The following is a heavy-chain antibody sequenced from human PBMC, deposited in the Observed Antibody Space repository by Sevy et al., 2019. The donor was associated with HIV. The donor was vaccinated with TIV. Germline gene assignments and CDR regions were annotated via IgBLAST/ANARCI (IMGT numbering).Heavy chain of an antibody. J-gene: IGHJ1*01. D-gene: IGHD6-19*01. V-gene: IGHV3-23*01. CDR1: GFTYSSYA. CDR2: ISGSGGST. CDR3: AKDCSSGWRAEYFQH. Sequence: GGSLRLSCAASGFTYSSYAMSWVRQAPGKGLEWVSAISGSGGSTYYAYSVKGRFTISRDNSKNTLYLQMNSLRAEDTAVYYCAKDCSSGWRAEYFQHWGQGTLVTVSS.